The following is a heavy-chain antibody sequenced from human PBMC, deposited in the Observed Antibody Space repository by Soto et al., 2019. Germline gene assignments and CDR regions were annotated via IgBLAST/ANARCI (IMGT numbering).Heavy chain of an antibody. J-gene: IGHJ3*01. D-gene: IGHD1-26*01. CDR3: ARDREGVGAGLF. CDR2: ISGTSTYI. CDR1: GFTFSSYA. V-gene: IGHV3-21*01. Sequence: GGSLRLSCAASGFTFSSYAMSWVRQAPGKGLEWVSAISGTSTYIYYADSVKGRFTISRDNAKNSLYLQMNSLRGEDTAIYYCARDREGVGAGLFWGQGTMVTVSS.